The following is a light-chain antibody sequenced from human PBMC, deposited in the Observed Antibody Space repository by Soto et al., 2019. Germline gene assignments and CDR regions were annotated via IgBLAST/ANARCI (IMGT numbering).Light chain of an antibody. V-gene: IGKV1-16*01. J-gene: IGKJ1*01. Sequence: DIQMTQSPSSLSASVGDRVTITCRARQVISHYVAWLQKKPGKAPKSLLYAASDLRSGVPSRFRGSGSGTVFTLPISNLQSEDFATYYCQPYNNYPWTFGHGTKVEIK. CDR3: QPYNNYPWT. CDR1: QVISHY. CDR2: AAS.